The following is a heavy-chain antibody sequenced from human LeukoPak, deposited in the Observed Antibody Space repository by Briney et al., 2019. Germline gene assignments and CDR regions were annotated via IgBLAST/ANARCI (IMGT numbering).Heavy chain of an antibody. D-gene: IGHD1-26*01. CDR1: GYTFTSYG. CDR3: AREVEHSGSYNYYFDY. Sequence: GASVKVSCKASGYTFTSYGISWVRQAPEQGLELMGWINPNSGGTNYAQKFQGRVTMTRDTSISTAYMELSRLRSDDTAVYYCAREVEHSGSYNYYFDYWGQGTLVTVSS. V-gene: IGHV1-2*02. CDR2: INPNSGGT. J-gene: IGHJ4*02.